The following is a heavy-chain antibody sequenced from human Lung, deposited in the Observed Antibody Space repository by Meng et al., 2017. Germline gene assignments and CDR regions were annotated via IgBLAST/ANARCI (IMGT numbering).Heavy chain of an antibody. CDR2: IIDSGST. CDR1: GGSFSGYY. Sequence: QVGAGLLKPSDTLSPTCAVYGGSFSGYYWSWIRQPPGKGLEWIGEIIDSGSTNYNPSLKSRVTISVDTSKNQFSLRVTSVTAADRAVYYCVRRTYSSGWYFDYWGQGTLVTVSS. CDR3: VRRTYSSGWYFDY. V-gene: IGHV4-34*12. J-gene: IGHJ4*02. D-gene: IGHD6-19*01.